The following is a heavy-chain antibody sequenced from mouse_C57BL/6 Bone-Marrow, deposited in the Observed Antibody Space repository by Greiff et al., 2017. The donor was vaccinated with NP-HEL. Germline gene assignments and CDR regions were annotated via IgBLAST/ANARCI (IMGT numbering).Heavy chain of an antibody. V-gene: IGHV5-4*01. D-gene: IGHD2-3*01. J-gene: IGHJ1*03. CDR1: GFTFSSYA. CDR2: ISDGGSYT. CDR3: EREQDGCDFDD. Sequence: EVQLVESGGGLVKPGGSLKLSCAASGFTFSSYAMSWVRQTPEKRLEWVATISDGGSYTYYPENVKGRFTISRDNANNTLYLQMSHLTSEDTAIYYCEREQDGCDFDDWGTGTTVTVSS.